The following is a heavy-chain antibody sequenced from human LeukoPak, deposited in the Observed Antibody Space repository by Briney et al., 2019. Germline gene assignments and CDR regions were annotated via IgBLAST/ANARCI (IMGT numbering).Heavy chain of an antibody. CDR3: ARDPGYSSTGVDAFDI. V-gene: IGHV3-48*03. D-gene: IGHD6-13*01. J-gene: IGHJ3*02. Sequence: GGSLRLSCTASGFAFSIYEMDWVRQAPGKGLEWASYISSSGSYIQYAESVKGRFTISRDNAEKSLFLQMNSLRDEDTAVYYCARDPGYSSTGVDAFDIWGRGTMVTVSS. CDR2: ISSSGSYI. CDR1: GFAFSIYE.